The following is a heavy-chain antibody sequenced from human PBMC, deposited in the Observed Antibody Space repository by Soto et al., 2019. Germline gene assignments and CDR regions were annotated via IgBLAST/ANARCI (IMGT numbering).Heavy chain of an antibody. D-gene: IGHD6-13*01. CDR2: ISSSGSTI. J-gene: IGHJ6*02. Sequence: EVQLVESGGGLVQPGGSLRLSCAASGFTFSSYEMSWVRQAPGKGLEWVSYISSSGSTIYYADSVKGRFTISRDNAKNSLYLQMNSLRAEDTAVYYCARDGAQQQLVNYYGMDVWGQGTTVTVSS. V-gene: IGHV3-48*03. CDR1: GFTFSSYE. CDR3: ARDGAQQQLVNYYGMDV.